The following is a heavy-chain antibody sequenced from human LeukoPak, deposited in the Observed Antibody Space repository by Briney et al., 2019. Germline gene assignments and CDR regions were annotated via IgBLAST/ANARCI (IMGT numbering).Heavy chain of an antibody. Sequence: PSETLSLTCTVSGGSIRNYYWSWIRQPPGKQLEWIGSIYYSGSTYYNPSLKSRVTISVDTSKNQFSLKLSSVTAADTAVYYCARLRTVAGSPYFDYWGQGTLVTVSS. CDR1: GGSIRNYY. D-gene: IGHD6-19*01. V-gene: IGHV4-59*05. CDR3: ARLRTVAGSPYFDY. J-gene: IGHJ4*02. CDR2: IYYSGST.